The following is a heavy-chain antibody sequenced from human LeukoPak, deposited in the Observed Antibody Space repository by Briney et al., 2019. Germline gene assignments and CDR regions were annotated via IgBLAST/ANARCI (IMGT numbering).Heavy chain of an antibody. V-gene: IGHV4-59*08. CDR3: AGRGQRYFRD. Sequence: KPSETLSLTCSGSGDSISTAYWSWIRQSPEKGLEWIGYIYKIGNTDYNPSLKSRVTISLDTSKNQLSLSLKSVTAADTAVYYCAGRGQRYFRDWGQGTLVTVSS. CDR1: GDSISTAY. D-gene: IGHD3-9*01. CDR2: IYKIGNT. J-gene: IGHJ1*01.